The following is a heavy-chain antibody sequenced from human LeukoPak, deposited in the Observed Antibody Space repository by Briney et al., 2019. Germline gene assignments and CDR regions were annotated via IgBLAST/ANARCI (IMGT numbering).Heavy chain of an antibody. V-gene: IGHV3-30*04. CDR1: GFTFSSYA. Sequence: PGRSLRLSCAASGFTFSSYAMHWVRQAPGKGLEWVAVISYDGSNKYYADSVKGRFTISRDNSKNTLYLQMNSLRAEDTAVYYCARVRWAGGYSYGLFDYWGQGTLVTVSS. J-gene: IGHJ4*02. CDR2: ISYDGSNK. CDR3: ARVRWAGGYSYGLFDY. D-gene: IGHD5-18*01.